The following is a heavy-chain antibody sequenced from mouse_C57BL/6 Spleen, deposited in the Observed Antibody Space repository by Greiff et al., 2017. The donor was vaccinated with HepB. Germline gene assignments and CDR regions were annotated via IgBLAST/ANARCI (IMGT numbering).Heavy chain of an antibody. CDR2: IYPGSGST. CDR1: GYTFTSYW. Sequence: QVHVKQPGAELVKPGASVKMSCKASGYTFTSYWITWVKQRPGQGLEWIGDIYPGSGSTNYNEKFKSKATLTVDTSSSTAYMQLSSLTSEDSAVYYCARWDYGYFDVWGTGTTVTVSS. D-gene: IGHD4-1*01. J-gene: IGHJ1*03. CDR3: ARWDYGYFDV. V-gene: IGHV1-55*01.